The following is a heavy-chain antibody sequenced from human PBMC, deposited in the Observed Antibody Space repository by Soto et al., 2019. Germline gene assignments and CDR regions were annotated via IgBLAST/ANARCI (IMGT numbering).Heavy chain of an antibody. D-gene: IGHD3-3*01. CDR2: INAGNGNT. Sequence: GASVKVSCKASGYTFTSYAMHWVRQAPGQRLEWMGWINAGNGNTKYSQKFQGRVTITRDTSASTAYMELSSLRSEDTAVYYCARDRITIFGVPSYWGQGTLVTVSS. J-gene: IGHJ4*02. CDR1: GYTFTSYA. CDR3: ARDRITIFGVPSY. V-gene: IGHV1-3*01.